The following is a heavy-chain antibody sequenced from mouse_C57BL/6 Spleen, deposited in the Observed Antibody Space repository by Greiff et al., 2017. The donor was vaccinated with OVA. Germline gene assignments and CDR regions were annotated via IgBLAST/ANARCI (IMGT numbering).Heavy chain of an antibody. J-gene: IGHJ2*01. CDR1: GYSITSGYY. V-gene: IGHV3-6*01. Sequence: EVQLVESGPGLVKPSQSLSLTCSVTGYSITSGYYWNWIRQFPGNKLEWMGYISYDGSNNYNPSLKNRISITRDTSKNQFFLKLNSVTTEDTATYYCARGANWDPFDYWGQGTTLTVSS. CDR3: ARGANWDPFDY. D-gene: IGHD4-1*01. CDR2: ISYDGSN.